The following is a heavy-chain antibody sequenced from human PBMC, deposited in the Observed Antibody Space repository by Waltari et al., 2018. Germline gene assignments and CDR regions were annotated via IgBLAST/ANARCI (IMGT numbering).Heavy chain of an antibody. CDR1: GFTCCSYG. D-gene: IGHD2-21*01. J-gene: IGHJ4*02. Sequence: QVQLVESGGGVVQHGGSRRVSCAESGFTCCSYGMHWVRQALGKGLEWVAFIRYDGSNKYYSDSVKGRFTISRDNSKNTLYLQMNSLRAEDTAVYYCAKEGMVIVIPATYFDYWGQGTLVTVSS. CDR3: AKEGMVIVIPATYFDY. CDR2: IRYDGSNK. V-gene: IGHV3-30*02.